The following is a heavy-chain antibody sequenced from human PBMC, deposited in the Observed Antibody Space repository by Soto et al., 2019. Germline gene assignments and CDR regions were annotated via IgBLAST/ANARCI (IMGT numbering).Heavy chain of an antibody. CDR3: ASGSYYDILTGYHKRTYFDY. V-gene: IGHV4-31*03. Sequence: SETLSLTCTVSGGSISSGGYYWSWIRQHPGKGLEWIGYIYYSGSTYYNPSLKSRVTISVDTSKNQFSLKLSSVTAADTAVYYCASGSYYDILTGYHKRTYFDYWGQGTLVTVSS. CDR1: GGSISSGGYY. CDR2: IYYSGST. J-gene: IGHJ4*02. D-gene: IGHD3-9*01.